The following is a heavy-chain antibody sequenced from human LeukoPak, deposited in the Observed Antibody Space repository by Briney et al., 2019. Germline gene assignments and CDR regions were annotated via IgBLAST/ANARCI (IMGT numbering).Heavy chain of an antibody. CDR1: GGSISSSNW. V-gene: IGHV4-4*02. Sequence: PSGTLSLTCAVSGGSISSSNWWSWVRQPPGKGLEWIGEIYHSGSTNYNPSLKSRVTISVDKSKTQFSLKLSSVTAADTAVYYCASKSRGIGFDGAFDIWGQGTMVTVSS. J-gene: IGHJ3*02. CDR2: IYHSGST. CDR3: ASKSRGIGFDGAFDI. D-gene: IGHD3-16*01.